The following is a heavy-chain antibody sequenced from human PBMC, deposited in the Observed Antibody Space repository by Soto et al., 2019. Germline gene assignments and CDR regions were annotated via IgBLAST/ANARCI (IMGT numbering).Heavy chain of an antibody. D-gene: IGHD3-10*01. J-gene: IGHJ6*02. CDR2: IIPILDVS. V-gene: IGHV1-69*02. CDR1: GGDFNSYT. CDR3: AQMWFGELWHGMDV. Sequence: QLQLVQSGAEVKKPGSSVKVSCKASGGDFNSYTLSWVRQAPGQGPEWMGTIIPILDVSKNAQKFQGRVTITADKSTATVYMELRSLKSEDTAIYYCAQMWFGELWHGMDVCGQGTTVTVSS.